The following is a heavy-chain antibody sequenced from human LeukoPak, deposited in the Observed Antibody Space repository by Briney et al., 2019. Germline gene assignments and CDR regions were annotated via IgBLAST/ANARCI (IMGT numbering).Heavy chain of an antibody. CDR2: ISYDGSNK. J-gene: IGHJ4*02. CDR1: GFTFSSYG. D-gene: IGHD6-6*01. CDR3: AKDSSSAFDY. V-gene: IGHV3-30*18. Sequence: GGSLRLSCAASGFTFSSYGMHWVRQAPGKGLEWVAVISYDGSNKYYADSVKGRFTISRDNSKNTLYPQMNSLRAEDTAVYYCAKDSSSAFDYWGQGTLVTVSS.